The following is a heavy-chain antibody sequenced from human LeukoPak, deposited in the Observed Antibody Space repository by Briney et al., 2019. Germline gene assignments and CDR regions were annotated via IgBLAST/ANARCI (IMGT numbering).Heavy chain of an antibody. CDR1: GFTFSSYW. CDR3: ARDRALYDSRRGYYYTEDDY. D-gene: IGHD3-22*01. CDR2: INQDGSEK. J-gene: IGHJ4*02. Sequence: PGGSLRLSCAASGFTFSSYWMSWVRQAPGKGLEWVANINQDGSEKYYVVSVKGRFPISRDNAKCSLYLQMTSLRADDTAVYYCARDRALYDSRRGYYYTEDDYWGQGTLVTVSS. V-gene: IGHV3-7*01.